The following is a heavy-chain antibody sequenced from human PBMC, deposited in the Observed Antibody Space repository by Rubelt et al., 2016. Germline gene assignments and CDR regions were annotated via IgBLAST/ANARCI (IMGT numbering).Heavy chain of an antibody. V-gene: IGHV2-5*02. J-gene: IGHJ5*02. CDR1: GFSLSTSGVG. CDR3: ARSVAIVWSGGSCYPNWFDP. D-gene: IGHD2-15*01. CDR2: IYWDDDK. Sequence: QITLKESDPTLVKPTQTLTLTCTFSGFSLSTSGVGVGWIRQPPGKALEWLALIYWDDDKRYSPSLKSRLTRTKDTYKNQVVRTMKDMEPVDTATDDWARSVAIVWSGGSCYPNWFDPWGQGTLVTVSS.